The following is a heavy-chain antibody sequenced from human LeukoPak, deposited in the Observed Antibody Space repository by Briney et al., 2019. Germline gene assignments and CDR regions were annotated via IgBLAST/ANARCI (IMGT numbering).Heavy chain of an antibody. CDR3: ARHVSVALSFLFDY. Sequence: SETLSLTCTVSGGSISSSSYYWGWIRQSPGKGLEWIGSIYYSGSTYYNPSLKSRVTISVDTSKNQFSLKLSSVTAADTAVYYCARHVSVALSFLFDYWGQGTLITVSS. CDR1: GGSISSSSYY. V-gene: IGHV4-39*01. D-gene: IGHD6-19*01. J-gene: IGHJ4*02. CDR2: IYYSGST.